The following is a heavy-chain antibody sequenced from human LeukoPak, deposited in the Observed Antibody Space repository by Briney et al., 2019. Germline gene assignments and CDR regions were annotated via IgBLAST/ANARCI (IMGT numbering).Heavy chain of an antibody. CDR1: GFTFTTYW. J-gene: IGHJ6*03. CDR2: IKQDGGEE. CDR3: ARVGNLYYYYYMDV. V-gene: IGHV3-7*01. Sequence: GGSLRLSCAASGFTFTTYWMSWVRQAPGKGLEWVANIKQDGGEEYYVDSVKGRFAISRDNAENSLYLQMNSLRAEDTAVYYCARVGNLYYYYYMDVWGKGTTVTVSS. D-gene: IGHD3-10*01.